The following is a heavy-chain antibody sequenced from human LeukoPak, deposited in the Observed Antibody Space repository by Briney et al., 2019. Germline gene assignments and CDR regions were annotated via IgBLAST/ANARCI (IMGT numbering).Heavy chain of an antibody. CDR2: IKQDGSEK. J-gene: IGHJ4*02. CDR3: ARAKPKNMVRGLIMRRESRYYFDY. D-gene: IGHD3-10*01. CDR1: GFIVSTYW. Sequence: PGGSLRLSCAASGFIVSTYWMSWVRQAPGKGLEWVANIKQDGSEKYYVDSVKGRFTISRDNAKNSLFLQMNSLRFEDTAVYYCARAKPKNMVRGLIMRRESRYYFDYWGQGTLVTVSS. V-gene: IGHV3-7*01.